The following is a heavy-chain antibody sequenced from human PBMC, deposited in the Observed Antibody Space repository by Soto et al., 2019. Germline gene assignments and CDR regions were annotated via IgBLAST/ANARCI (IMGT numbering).Heavy chain of an antibody. D-gene: IGHD2-2*02. CDR1: GGSISSYC. V-gene: IGHV4-59*01. J-gene: IGHJ5*02. CDR3: ARAVLHCSSTSCYMDEGINWFDP. Sequence: PSETPSLTCTVSGGSISSYCWSWIWQAPGKGLEWIGYIYYSGSTNYNPSLKSRVTISVDTSKNQFSLKLSSVTAADTAVYYCARAVLHCSSTSCYMDEGINWFDPWGQGTLVTVSS. CDR2: IYYSGST.